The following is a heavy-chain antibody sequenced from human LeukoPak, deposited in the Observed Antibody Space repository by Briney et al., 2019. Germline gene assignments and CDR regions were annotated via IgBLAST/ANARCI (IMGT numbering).Heavy chain of an antibody. CDR2: ISGSGGST. V-gene: IGHV3-23*01. Sequence: PGGSLRLSCAASGFTFSSYGMSWVRQAPGKGLEWVSAISGSGGSTYYADSVKGRFTISRDNSKNTLYLQMNSLRAEDTAVYYCPRSGSYSYYFDYWGQGTLVTVSS. CDR3: PRSGSYSYYFDY. CDR1: GFTFSSYG. J-gene: IGHJ4*02. D-gene: IGHD3-10*01.